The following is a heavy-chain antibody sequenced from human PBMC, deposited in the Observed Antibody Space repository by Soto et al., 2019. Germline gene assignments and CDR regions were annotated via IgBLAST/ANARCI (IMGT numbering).Heavy chain of an antibody. Sequence: SDTLSLTCTVSGGSMNAHFWSWIRQSAGKGLNWIGHIHVSGITTYNPSLKSRITMSLDPPKNQLSLKLTSMTAADTAVYYCARINGGSPDFWGQGTLVTVSS. CDR2: IHVSGIT. V-gene: IGHV4-4*07. CDR1: GGSMNAHF. CDR3: ARINGGSPDF. J-gene: IGHJ4*02. D-gene: IGHD2-15*01.